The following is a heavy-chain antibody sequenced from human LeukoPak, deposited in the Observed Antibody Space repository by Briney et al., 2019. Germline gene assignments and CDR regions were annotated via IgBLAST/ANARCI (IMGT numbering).Heavy chain of an antibody. Sequence: GGSLRLSCAASGFTFSSYSMNWVRQAPGKGLEWVSYISSSSSTIYYADSVKGRFTISGDNAKNSLYLQMNSLRAEDTAVYYCAIDVEHHYGAKRPLDYWGQGTLVTVSS. CDR2: ISSSSSTI. CDR1: GFTFSSYS. D-gene: IGHD4-17*01. J-gene: IGHJ4*02. CDR3: AIDVEHHYGAKRPLDY. V-gene: IGHV3-48*01.